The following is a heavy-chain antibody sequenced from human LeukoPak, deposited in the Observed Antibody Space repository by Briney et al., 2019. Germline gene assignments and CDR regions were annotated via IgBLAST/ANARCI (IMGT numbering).Heavy chain of an antibody. V-gene: IGHV1-2*02. D-gene: IGHD3-22*01. CDR1: GYTFTGYH. J-gene: IGHJ3*02. CDR2: INPNSGDT. CDR3: ARDLRMIVVVSRPRDAFDI. Sequence: ASVKVSCKTSGYTFTGYHIHWVRQAPGQGLEWMGWINPNSGDTNYAQNFQGRVTITRDTSISTAYMELSRLRSDDTAVYYCARDLRMIVVVSRPRDAFDIWGQGTMVTVSS.